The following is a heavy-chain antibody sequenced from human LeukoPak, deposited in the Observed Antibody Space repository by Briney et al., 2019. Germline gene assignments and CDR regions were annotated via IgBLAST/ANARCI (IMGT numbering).Heavy chain of an antibody. D-gene: IGHD5-24*01. V-gene: IGHV3-23*01. CDR1: GFTFSDYA. J-gene: IGHJ4*02. Sequence: GGSLRLSCTASGFTFSDYAMSWVRQAPGKGLEWVSGISGSGGSIRYADSVKGRFIISRDNSKNTLYLQMNSLRAEDTAVYYCARGGDGYNYYFDYWGQETLVTVSS. CDR3: ARGGDGYNYYFDY. CDR2: ISGSGGSI.